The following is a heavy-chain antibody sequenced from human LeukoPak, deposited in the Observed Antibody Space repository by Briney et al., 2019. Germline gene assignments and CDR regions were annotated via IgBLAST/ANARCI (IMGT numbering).Heavy chain of an antibody. CDR3: ARVYCPNGVCYNSRGWFDP. J-gene: IGHJ5*02. D-gene: IGHD2-8*01. V-gene: IGHV4-34*01. Sequence: SETLSLTCAVYGGSFSGFYWTWIRQPPGKGLEWIGEINHSGSTNYNPSLMNRVTISVDTSKNQFSLKLNSVTAADTAVYYCARVYCPNGVCYNSRGWFDPWGQGTLVTVSS. CDR1: GGSFSGFY. CDR2: INHSGST.